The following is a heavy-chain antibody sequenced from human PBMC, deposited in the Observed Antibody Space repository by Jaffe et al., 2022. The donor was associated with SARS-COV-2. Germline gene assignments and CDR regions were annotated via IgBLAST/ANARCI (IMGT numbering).Heavy chain of an antibody. CDR3: ARDEAGDVDFDY. CDR1: GFTFSSYE. Sequence: EVQLVESGGGLVQPGGSLRLSCAASGFTFSSYEFNWVRQAPGEGLEWVSFISSSGSSTHYADSVKGRFTISRDNDKSSLYLQMNSLRAEDTAVYYCARDEAGDVDFDYWGQGTLVAVSS. J-gene: IGHJ4*02. V-gene: IGHV3-48*03. CDR2: ISSSGSST. D-gene: IGHD4-17*01.